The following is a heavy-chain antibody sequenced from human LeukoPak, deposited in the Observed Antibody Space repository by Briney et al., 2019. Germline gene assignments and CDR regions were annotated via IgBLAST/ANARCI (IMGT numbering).Heavy chain of an antibody. CDR1: GDSMRSYY. CDR2: ISSSGSTI. D-gene: IGHD3-3*01. J-gene: IGHJ4*02. Sequence: LSLTCTVSGDSMRSYYWSWIRQAPGKGLEWVSYISSSGSTIYYADSVKGRFTISRDNAKNSLYLQMNSLRAEDTAVYYCARDSSGLIDYWGQGTLVTVSS. CDR3: ARDSSGLIDY. V-gene: IGHV3-11*01.